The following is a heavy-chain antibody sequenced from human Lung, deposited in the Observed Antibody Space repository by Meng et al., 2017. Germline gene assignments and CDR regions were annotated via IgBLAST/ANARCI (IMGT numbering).Heavy chain of an antibody. Sequence: QVQLQHGGAGLLKPSETLSLTCGVSGGSFSDYYWSWIRQPPGKGLEWIGEINHSGSTNYNPSLESRATISVDTSQNNLSLKLSSVTAADSAVYYCARGPTTMAHDFDYWGQGTLVTVSS. CDR2: INHSGST. D-gene: IGHD4-11*01. CDR1: GGSFSDYY. CDR3: ARGPTTMAHDFDY. J-gene: IGHJ4*02. V-gene: IGHV4-34*01.